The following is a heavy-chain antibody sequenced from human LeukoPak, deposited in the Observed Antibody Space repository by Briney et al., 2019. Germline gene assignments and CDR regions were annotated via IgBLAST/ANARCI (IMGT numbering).Heavy chain of an antibody. CDR3: ARAGSLPGNDYVWGSYRYSPFDY. CDR2: ISSSGSTI. V-gene: IGHV3-11*01. Sequence: GGSLRLSCAASGFTVSSNYMSWIRQAPGKGLEWVSYISSSGSTIYYADSVKGRFTISRDNAKNSLYLQMNSLRAEDTAVYYCARAGSLPGNDYVWGSYRYSPFDYWGQGTLVTVSS. J-gene: IGHJ4*02. CDR1: GFTVSSNY. D-gene: IGHD3-16*02.